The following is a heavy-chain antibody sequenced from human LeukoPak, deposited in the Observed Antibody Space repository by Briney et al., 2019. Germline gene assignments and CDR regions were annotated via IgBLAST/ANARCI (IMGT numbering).Heavy chain of an antibody. CDR2: ISSSSFFI. CDR3: ARDQYGLGYGSLFDY. Sequence: TPGGSLRLSCSASGFTFNNYAMLWVRQAPGKGLEWVSSISSSSFFISYADSVKGRFTISRDNAKKSLYLEMNSLRAEDTAVYYCARDQYGLGYGSLFDYWGQGTLVTVSS. CDR1: GFTFNNYA. V-gene: IGHV3-21*04. D-gene: IGHD3-10*01. J-gene: IGHJ4*02.